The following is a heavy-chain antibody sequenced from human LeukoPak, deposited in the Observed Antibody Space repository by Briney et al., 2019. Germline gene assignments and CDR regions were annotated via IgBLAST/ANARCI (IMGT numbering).Heavy chain of an antibody. CDR1: GYRFTSYW. J-gene: IGHJ4*02. V-gene: IGHV5-51*01. CDR3: ARGRGYSYGTLDY. D-gene: IGHD5-18*01. CDR2: IYPGDSDT. Sequence: GESLKISFKGSGYRFTSYWIGWVRPMPGKGLEWMGIIYPGDSDTRYSPSFQGQVTISADKSISTAYLQWSSLKASDTAMYYCARGRGYSYGTLDYWGQGTLVTVSS.